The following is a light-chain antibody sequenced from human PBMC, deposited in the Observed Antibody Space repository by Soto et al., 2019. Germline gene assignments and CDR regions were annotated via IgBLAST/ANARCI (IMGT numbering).Light chain of an antibody. CDR3: CSYAGSSKV. Sequence: QSALTQPASVSGSPGQSITISCTGTSSDVGSYNHVSWYQQHPGKAPKLMIYEVSKRPSGVSNRFSGSKSGNTASLTISGLQAEDEADYYCCSYAGSSKVFGGGTKLTVL. CDR1: SSDVGSYNH. CDR2: EVS. V-gene: IGLV2-23*02. J-gene: IGLJ2*01.